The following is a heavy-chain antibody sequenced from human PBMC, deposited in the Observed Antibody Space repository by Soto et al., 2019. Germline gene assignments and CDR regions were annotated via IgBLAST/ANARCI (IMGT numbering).Heavy chain of an antibody. CDR2: IYYSGST. V-gene: IGHV4-59*01. CDR1: GGSISSYY. Sequence: SETLSLTCTVSGGSISSYYWSWIRQPPGKGLEWIGYIYYSGSTNYNPSLKSRVTISVDTSKNQFSLKLSSVTAADTAVYYCARDGSYGAFDIWGQGTMVTVSS. J-gene: IGHJ3*02. D-gene: IGHD1-26*01. CDR3: ARDGSYGAFDI.